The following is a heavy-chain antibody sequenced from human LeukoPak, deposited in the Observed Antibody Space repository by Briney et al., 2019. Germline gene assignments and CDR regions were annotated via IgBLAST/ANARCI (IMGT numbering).Heavy chain of an antibody. V-gene: IGHV3-21*01. J-gene: IGHJ3*02. CDR1: GFTFSSYS. CDR3: ARVTQLSRNSGDLLLWFGELSGAFDI. D-gene: IGHD3-10*01. Sequence: GGSLRLSCAASGFTFSSYSMTWVRQAPGKGLEWVSSISSSSSYIYYADSVKGRFTISRDNAKNSLYLQMNSPRAEDTAVYYCARVTQLSRNSGDLLLWFGELSGAFDIWGQGTMVTVSS. CDR2: ISSSSSYI.